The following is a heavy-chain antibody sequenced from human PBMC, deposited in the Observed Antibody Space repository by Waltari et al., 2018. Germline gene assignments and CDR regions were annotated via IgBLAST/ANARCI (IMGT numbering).Heavy chain of an antibody. V-gene: IGHV1-2*02. CDR2: INPNSGGT. CDR3: ARDQALAAAGTGGHNDY. D-gene: IGHD6-13*01. Sequence: QVQLVQSGAEVKKPGASVKVSCKASGYTFTGYYMHWVRQAPGQGLEWMGWINPNSGGTNYAQKFQGRVTMTRDTSISTAYMELSRLRSDDTAVYYCARDQALAAAGTGGHNDYWGQGTLVTVSS. J-gene: IGHJ4*02. CDR1: GYTFTGYY.